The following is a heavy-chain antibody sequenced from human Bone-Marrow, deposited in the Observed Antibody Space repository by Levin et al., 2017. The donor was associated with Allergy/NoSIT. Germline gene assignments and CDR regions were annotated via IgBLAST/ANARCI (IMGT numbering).Heavy chain of an antibody. CDR2: ISSSSSYT. D-gene: IGHD2-2*01. Sequence: PGGSLRLSCAASGFTFSDSYMSWIRQAPGKGLEWVSYISSSSSYTNYADSVKGRFTISRDNAKNSLYLQMNSLRAEDTAVYYCARDDVKVPVGSAFDIWGQGTMVTVSS. J-gene: IGHJ3*02. CDR1: GFTFSDSY. CDR3: ARDDVKVPVGSAFDI. V-gene: IGHV3-11*06.